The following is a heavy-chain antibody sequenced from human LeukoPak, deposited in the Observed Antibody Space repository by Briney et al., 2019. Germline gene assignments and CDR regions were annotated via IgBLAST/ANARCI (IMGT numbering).Heavy chain of an antibody. CDR1: GGTFSSYA. CDR3: ARGNEYSSGWYFWFDP. J-gene: IGHJ5*02. Sequence: SVKVSCKASGGTFSSYAISWVRQAPGQGLEWMGGIIPIFGTANYAQKFRGRVTITADESTSTAYMELSSLRSEDTAVYYCARGNEYSSGWYFWFDPWGQGTLVTVSS. D-gene: IGHD6-19*01. CDR2: IIPIFGTA. V-gene: IGHV1-69*01.